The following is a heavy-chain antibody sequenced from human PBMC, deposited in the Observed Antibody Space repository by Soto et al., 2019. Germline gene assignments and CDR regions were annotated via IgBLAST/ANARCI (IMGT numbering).Heavy chain of an antibody. CDR3: ARDRWGRDYSGEWYYFGMDV. J-gene: IGHJ6*02. CDR2: IKQDGSEK. Sequence: EVLLVESGGGLVQPGGSLRLSCAASGFTFSSYWMSWVRQAPGKGLEWVANIKQDGSEKGYVDSVKGRFTISRDNAKNSLSQQMSSLRVVDTTVYYGARDRWGRDYSGEWYYFGMDVWGQGTTVTVSS. D-gene: IGHD4-4*01. V-gene: IGHV3-7*01. CDR1: GFTFSSYW.